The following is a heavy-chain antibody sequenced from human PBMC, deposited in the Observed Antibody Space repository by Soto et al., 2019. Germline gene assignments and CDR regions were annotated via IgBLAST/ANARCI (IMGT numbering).Heavy chain of an antibody. CDR2: IKMDASEK. J-gene: IGHJ4*01. CDR1: EGTFVSYG. Sequence: GPLSLSWTAAEGTFVSYGGSWGRQTPRKGRGWVAAIKMDASEKKYVDSVKGRFTMSRDNAKNSLYLQMDSLRAEDTAVYYCARDSRYGSRDSVNHYPDYWGHGTLVPV. V-gene: IGHV3-7*01. CDR3: ARDSRYGSRDSVNHYPDY. D-gene: IGHD3-10*01.